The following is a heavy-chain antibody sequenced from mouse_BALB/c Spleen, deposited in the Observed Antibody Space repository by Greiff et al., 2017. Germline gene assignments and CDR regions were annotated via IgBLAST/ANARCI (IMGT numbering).Heavy chain of an antibody. D-gene: IGHD1-1*01. Sequence: DVQLQESGPGLVKPSQSLSLTCTVTGYSITSDYAWNWIRQFPGNKLEWMGYISYSGSTSYNPSLKSRISITRDTSKNQFFLQLNSVTTEDTATYYCARYGGNYAMDYWGQGTSVTVSS. V-gene: IGHV3-2*02. J-gene: IGHJ4*01. CDR1: GYSITSDYA. CDR2: ISYSGST. CDR3: ARYGGNYAMDY.